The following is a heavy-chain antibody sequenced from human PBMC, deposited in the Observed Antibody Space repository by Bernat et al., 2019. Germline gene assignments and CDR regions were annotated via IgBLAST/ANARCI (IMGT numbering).Heavy chain of an antibody. CDR3: ARDSAVTHLDY. V-gene: IGHV3-33*01. D-gene: IGHD4-23*01. J-gene: IGHJ4*02. CDR1: GFTFSTYG. Sequence: QVQLVESGGGVVQPGRSLRLSCAASGFTFSTYGMHWVRQAPGKGLEWVAVIWYDGSNKYYAASVKGRFTISKDNSKNTLSLEMNSLGAEDTAVYYCARDSAVTHLDYWGQGTLVTVSS. CDR2: IWYDGSNK.